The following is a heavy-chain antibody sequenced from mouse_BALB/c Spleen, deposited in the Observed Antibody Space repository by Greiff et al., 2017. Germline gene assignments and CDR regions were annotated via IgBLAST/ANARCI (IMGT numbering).Heavy chain of an antibody. CDR3: SRGGYGNDGLFDY. Sequence: EVQRVESGGGLVKPGGSLKLSCAASGFTFSSSAMSWVRQSPEKRLEWVAEISSGGSYTYSPDTVPGRFTISRDNAKNTLYLEMSSLRSEDTAMYYCSRGGYGNDGLFDYWGQGTTLTVSS. D-gene: IGHD2-10*02. J-gene: IGHJ2*01. CDR1: GFTFSSSA. V-gene: IGHV5-9-4*01. CDR2: ISSGGSYT.